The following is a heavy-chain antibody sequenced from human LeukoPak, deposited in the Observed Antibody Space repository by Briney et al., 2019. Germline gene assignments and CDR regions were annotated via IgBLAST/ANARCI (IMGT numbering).Heavy chain of an antibody. CDR1: GGSISGRSYY. CDR2: IYYSGST. Sequence: SETLSLTCTVSGGSISGRSYYWGWIRQPPGKGLEWIGFIYYSGSTSYNPSLKSRVTISLDTSKNYFSLKLTSVTAADTAMYYCARGDYYDSSGYYYHWGQGTLVTVSS. CDR3: ARGDYYDSSGYYYH. D-gene: IGHD3-22*01. V-gene: IGHV4-30-4*08. J-gene: IGHJ5*02.